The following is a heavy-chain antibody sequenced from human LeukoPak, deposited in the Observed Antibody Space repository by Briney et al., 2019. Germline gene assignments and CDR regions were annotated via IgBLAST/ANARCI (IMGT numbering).Heavy chain of an antibody. D-gene: IGHD2-2*01. J-gene: IGHJ4*02. CDR2: IYHSGST. CDR1: GYSISSGYY. CDR3: ARVRGYCSSTICYRYYFDY. Sequence: SETLSLTCTVSGYSISSGYYWGWIRQPPGKGLEWIGTIYHSGSTYYNPSLKSRVTISVDTSKNRLSLKLTSVTAADTAVYYCARVRGYCSSTICYRYYFDYWGQGTLVTVSS. V-gene: IGHV4-38-2*02.